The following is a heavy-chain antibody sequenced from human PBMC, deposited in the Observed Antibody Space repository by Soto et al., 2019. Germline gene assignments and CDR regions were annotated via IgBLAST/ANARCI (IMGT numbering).Heavy chain of an antibody. J-gene: IGHJ5*02. CDR3: ARDWYYYDSSGYLNWFDP. V-gene: IGHV1-2*04. D-gene: IGHD3-22*01. Sequence: ASVKVSCKASGGTFSSYAISWVRQAPGQGLEWMGWINPNSGGTNYAQKFQGWVTMTRDTSISTAYMELSRLRSDDTAVYYCARDWYYYDSSGYLNWFDPWGQGTLVTVSS. CDR1: GGTFSSYA. CDR2: INPNSGGT.